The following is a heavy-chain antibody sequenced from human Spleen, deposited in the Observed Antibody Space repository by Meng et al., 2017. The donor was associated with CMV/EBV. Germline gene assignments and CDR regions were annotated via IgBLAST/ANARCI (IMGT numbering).Heavy chain of an antibody. CDR1: GFTFSSYA. CDR3: AKDKYSGSSLFDY. V-gene: IGHV3-23*01. J-gene: IGHJ4*02. D-gene: IGHD1-26*01. CDR2: ISGSGVST. Sequence: AASGFTFSSYAMSWVRQAPGKGLEWVSAISGSGVSTYYAESVKGRYTISRDNSKNTVYLQMKSLRAEDTAVYYCAKDKYSGSSLFDYWGQGTLVTVSS.